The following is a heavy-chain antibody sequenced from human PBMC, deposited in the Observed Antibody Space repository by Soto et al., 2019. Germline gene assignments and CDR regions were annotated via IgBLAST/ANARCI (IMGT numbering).Heavy chain of an antibody. D-gene: IGHD3-3*01. CDR2: IKQDGSEK. CDR3: ARDSIFGVVISSYYFDY. CDR1: GFTFSSDW. J-gene: IGHJ4*02. V-gene: IGHV3-7*05. Sequence: GGSPRLSCAASGFTFSSDWMSWVRQAPGKGLEWVANIKQDGSEKYYVDSVKGRFTISRDNAKNSLYLQMNSLRAEDTAVYYCARDSIFGVVISSYYFDYWGQGTLVTVSS.